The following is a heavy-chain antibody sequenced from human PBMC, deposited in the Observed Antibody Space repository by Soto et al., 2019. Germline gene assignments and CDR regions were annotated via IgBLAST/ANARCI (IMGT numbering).Heavy chain of an antibody. CDR2: TYYRSKWYN. D-gene: IGHD5-12*01. Sequence: QVQLQQSGPGLVKPSQTLSLTCAISGDSVSSNSAAWNWIRQSPSRGLEWLGRTYYRSKWYNDXAVSVKSRITXXPXTXXNQFSLQLNSVTPEDTAVYYCAREAEMATITWLDYWGQGTLVTVSS. V-gene: IGHV6-1*01. J-gene: IGHJ4*02. CDR1: GDSVSSNSAA. CDR3: AREAEMATITWLDY.